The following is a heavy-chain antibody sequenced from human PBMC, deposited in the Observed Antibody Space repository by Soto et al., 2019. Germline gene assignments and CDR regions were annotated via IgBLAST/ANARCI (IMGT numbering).Heavy chain of an antibody. J-gene: IGHJ4*02. V-gene: IGHV4-31*02. CDR2: IYYSGST. Sequence: SETLSLTCTVSGGSISSGGYYWSWIRQHPGKGLEWIGYIYYSGSTYYNPSPKSRVTISVDTSKNQFSLKLSSVTAADTAVYYCARGRTSSPTPGDYWGQGTLVTVSS. CDR3: ARGRTSSPTPGDY. D-gene: IGHD2-2*01. CDR1: GGSISSGGYY.